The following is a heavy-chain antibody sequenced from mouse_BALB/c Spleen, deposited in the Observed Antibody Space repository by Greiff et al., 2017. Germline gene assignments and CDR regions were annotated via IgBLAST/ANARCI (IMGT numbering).Heavy chain of an antibody. Sequence: EVHLVESGGGLVKPGGSLKLSCAASGFTFSSYAMSWVRQTPEKRLEWVASISSGGSTYYPDSVKGRFTISRDNARNILYLQMSSLRSEDTAMYYCARGDTTDFDYWGQGTTLTVSS. CDR3: ARGDTTDFDY. CDR1: GFTFSSYA. J-gene: IGHJ2*01. V-gene: IGHV5-6-5*01. D-gene: IGHD1-1*01. CDR2: ISSGGST.